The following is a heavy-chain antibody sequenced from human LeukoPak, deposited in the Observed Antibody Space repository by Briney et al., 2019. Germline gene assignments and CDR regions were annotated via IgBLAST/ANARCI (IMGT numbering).Heavy chain of an antibody. CDR1: GGSISSGGYY. J-gene: IGHJ5*02. D-gene: IGHD5-12*01. CDR2: IYYSGST. V-gene: IGHV4-31*03. Sequence: TLSLTCTVSGGSISSGGYYWSWIRQHPGKGLGWIGYIYYSGSTYYNPSLKSRVTISVDTSNNQFSLKLSSVTAADTAVYYCARDLYSGYDFYQFDPWGQGTLVTVSS. CDR3: ARDLYSGYDFYQFDP.